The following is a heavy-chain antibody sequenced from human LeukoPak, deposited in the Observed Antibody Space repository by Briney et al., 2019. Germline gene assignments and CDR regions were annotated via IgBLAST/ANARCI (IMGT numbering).Heavy chain of an antibody. CDR1: GGSISSYY. J-gene: IGHJ3*02. CDR3: ARDRAYCSGGSCYDDAFDI. D-gene: IGHD2-15*01. Sequence: SETLSLTCTVSGGSISSYYWSWIRQPAGKGLEWIGRIYTSGSTNYNPSLKSRVTMSVDTSRNQFSLKLSSVTAADTAVYYCARDRAYCSGGSCYDDAFDIWGQGTMVTVSS. V-gene: IGHV4-4*07. CDR2: IYTSGST.